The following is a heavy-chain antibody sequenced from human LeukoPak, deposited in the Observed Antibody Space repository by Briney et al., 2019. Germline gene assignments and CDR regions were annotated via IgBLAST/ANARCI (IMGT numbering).Heavy chain of an antibody. D-gene: IGHD4-17*01. J-gene: IGHJ4*02. CDR3: ARDAYGDYVPDYFDY. CDR2: ISAYNGNT. CDR1: GYTFTSYG. Sequence: GASVKVSCKASGYTFTSYGISWVRQAPGQGLEWMGWISAYNGNTNYAQKLQGRVTVTTDTSTSTAYMELRSLRSDDTAVYYCARDAYGDYVPDYFDYGGQGTLVTVSS. V-gene: IGHV1-18*01.